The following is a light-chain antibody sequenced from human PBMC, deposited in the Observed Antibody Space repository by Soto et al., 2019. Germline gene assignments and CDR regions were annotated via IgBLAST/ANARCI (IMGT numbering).Light chain of an antibody. Sequence: EIVLTQFPATLSLSPGDRATLSCRASQSVPSYLAWYQQKPGQAPRILVYDISNRATGIPARFTGSGSGTDFTLTISSLEPEDSAVYYCQQRNAWPRNTFGQGTKLEI. CDR1: QSVPSY. CDR3: QQRNAWPRNT. J-gene: IGKJ2*01. CDR2: DIS. V-gene: IGKV3-11*01.